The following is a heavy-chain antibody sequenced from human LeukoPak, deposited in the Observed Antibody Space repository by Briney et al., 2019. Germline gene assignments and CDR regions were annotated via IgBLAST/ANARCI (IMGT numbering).Heavy chain of an antibody. CDR2: TWFDGSNR. Sequence: GGSLRLSCEASGFTFRNYGMHWVRQAPGKGLDWVGVTWFDGSNRYYADSVKGRFTISRDNAKNTLYLQMNSLRAEDTAVYYCARLSGYSSIDYWGQGALVTVSS. CDR3: ARLSGYSSIDY. CDR1: GFTFRNYG. J-gene: IGHJ4*02. V-gene: IGHV3-33*03. D-gene: IGHD6-13*01.